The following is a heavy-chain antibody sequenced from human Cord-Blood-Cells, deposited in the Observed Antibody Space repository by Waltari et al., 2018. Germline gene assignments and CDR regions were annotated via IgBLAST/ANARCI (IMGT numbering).Heavy chain of an antibody. CDR3: ARVNLRNWYFDL. J-gene: IGHJ2*01. CDR2: ISSSSSYI. D-gene: IGHD1-20*01. Sequence: EVQLVESGGGLVKPGGSLILSGAAAGFSFSIYSINWARQAPGKGLEWVSSISSSSSYIYYADSVKGRFTISRDNAKNSLYLQMNSLRAEDTAVYYCARVNLRNWYFDLWGRGTLVTVSS. CDR1: GFSFSIYS. V-gene: IGHV3-21*01.